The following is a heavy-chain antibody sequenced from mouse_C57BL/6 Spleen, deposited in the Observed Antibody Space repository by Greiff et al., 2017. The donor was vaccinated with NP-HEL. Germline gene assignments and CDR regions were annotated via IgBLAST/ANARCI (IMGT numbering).Heavy chain of an antibody. CDR3: TREFYYGSSYPFDY. CDR2: IYPGNSDT. Sequence: LKQSGTVLARPGASVKMSCKTSGYTFTSYWMHWVKQRPGQGLEWIGAIYPGNSDTSYNQKFKGKAKLTAVTSASTAYMELSSLTNEDSAVYYCTREFYYGSSYPFDYWGQGTTLTVSS. CDR1: GYTFTSYW. J-gene: IGHJ2*01. V-gene: IGHV1-5*01. D-gene: IGHD1-1*01.